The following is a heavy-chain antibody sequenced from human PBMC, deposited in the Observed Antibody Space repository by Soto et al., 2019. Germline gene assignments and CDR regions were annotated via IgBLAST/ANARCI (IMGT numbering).Heavy chain of an antibody. D-gene: IGHD4-17*01. CDR1: GFTFSSYG. CDR3: ARDGVYGGAFDYHGMDV. V-gene: IGHV3-48*04. CDR2: ITTGGTTM. Sequence: VQLVESGGGVVQPGRSLRLSCAASGFTFSSYGMHWVRQAPGKGLEWLSYITTGGTTMYYADSVKGRFTISRDNAKKLVYLQMNSLRAEDTAVYYCARDGVYGGAFDYHGMDVWGQGTTVTVSS. J-gene: IGHJ6*02.